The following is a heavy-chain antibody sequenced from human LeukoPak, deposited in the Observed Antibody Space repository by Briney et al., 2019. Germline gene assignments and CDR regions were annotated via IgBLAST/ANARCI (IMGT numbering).Heavy chain of an antibody. Sequence: GRSLRLSCAASGFTLSSYGLQWVRQAPGKGLEWVAIISYDGSDKYYADSVKGRFTISRDNSKNTLYLQMNSLRAEDTAVYYCATGRMYYYDSSGQYWGQGTLVTVSS. V-gene: IGHV3-30*03. CDR1: GFTLSSYG. CDR3: ATGRMYYYDSSGQY. J-gene: IGHJ4*02. CDR2: ISYDGSDK. D-gene: IGHD3-22*01.